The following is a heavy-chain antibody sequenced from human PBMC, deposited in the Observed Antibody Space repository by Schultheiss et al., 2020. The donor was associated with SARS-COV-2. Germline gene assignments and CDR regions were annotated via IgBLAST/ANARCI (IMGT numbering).Heavy chain of an antibody. J-gene: IGHJ6*03. V-gene: IGHV4-59*01. CDR2: IYYSGTT. D-gene: IGHD3-10*01. Sequence: SETLSLTCTVSGGSINTYYWAWIRQPPGKGLEWIGYIYYSGTTKYNPSLKSRVTISLDTPKNQFSLKLRSVTAADTAVYYCARVSYYGSGSYGYYYYMDVWGKGTTVTVAS. CDR1: GGSINTYY. CDR3: ARVSYYGSGSYGYYYYMDV.